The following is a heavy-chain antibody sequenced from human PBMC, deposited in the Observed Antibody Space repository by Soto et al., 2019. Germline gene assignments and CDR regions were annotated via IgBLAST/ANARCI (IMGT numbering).Heavy chain of an antibody. CDR1: CGSISIGDYY. J-gene: IGHJ5*02. D-gene: IGHD2-15*01. CDR3: ASAYCSGGSCYSVDWFDP. V-gene: IGHV4-30-4*01. Sequence: CLTCTVSCGSISIGDYYWSWIRQPPGKGLEWIGYIYYSGSTYYNPSLKSRGTISVDTSKNQFSLKLSSVTAADTAVYYCASAYCSGGSCYSVDWFDPWGQGTLVTVSS. CDR2: IYYSGST.